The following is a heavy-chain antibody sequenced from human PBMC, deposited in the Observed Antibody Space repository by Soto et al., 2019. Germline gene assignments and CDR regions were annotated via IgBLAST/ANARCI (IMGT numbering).Heavy chain of an antibody. Sequence: QVQLQQWGAGLLKPSETLSLTCAVYGGLVTSCSYYWSWVRQPPGKGLEWIGEMSHSGGTHFNPSLKSRVTISVDTSKNQFTLKMNSVTAADTALYYCARVERGTATTVVDAFDIWGPGTMVTVSS. D-gene: IGHD1-1*01. CDR1: GGLVTSCSYY. CDR2: MSHSGGT. CDR3: ARVERGTATTVVDAFDI. J-gene: IGHJ3*02. V-gene: IGHV4-34*01.